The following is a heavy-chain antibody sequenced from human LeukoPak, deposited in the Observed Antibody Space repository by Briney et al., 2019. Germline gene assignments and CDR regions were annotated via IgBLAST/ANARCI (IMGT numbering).Heavy chain of an antibody. CDR1: GFTFSSYA. D-gene: IGHD5-18*01. J-gene: IGHJ6*03. CDR3: ARGQLDTAMEYYYYYMDV. CDR2: ISGSSPTT. V-gene: IGHV3-23*01. Sequence: PGGSLRLSCAASGFTFSSYAMSWVRQAPGKGLEWVSAISGSSPTTYYADSVRGRFTISRDNSKNSPYLQMNSLRAEDTALYYCARGQLDTAMEYYYYYMDVWGKGTTVTVSS.